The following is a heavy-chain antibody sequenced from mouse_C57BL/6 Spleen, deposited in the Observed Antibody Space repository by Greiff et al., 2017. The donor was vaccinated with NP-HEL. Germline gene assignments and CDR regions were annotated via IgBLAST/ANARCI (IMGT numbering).Heavy chain of an antibody. CDR1: GYTFTSYW. V-gene: IGHV1-69*01. CDR2: IDPSDSYT. J-gene: IGHJ4*01. CDR3: ARAGVGDYAMGY. D-gene: IGHD1-1*01. Sequence: QVQLQQPGAELVMPGASVKLSCKASGYTFTSYWMHWVKQRPGQGLEWIGEIDPSDSYTNYNQKFKGKSTLTVDKSSSTAYMQLSSLTSEDSAVYYCARAGVGDYAMGYWGQGASVTVSS.